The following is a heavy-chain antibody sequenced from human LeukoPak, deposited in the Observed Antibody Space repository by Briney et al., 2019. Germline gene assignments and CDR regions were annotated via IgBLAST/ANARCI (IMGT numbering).Heavy chain of an antibody. CDR3: ARGPLEQYYYDSSGYYYPFDY. J-gene: IGHJ4*02. Sequence: VKVACKASGGTFSSYAISWVRQAPGQGLEWMGGIIPIFGTANYAQKFQGRVTITTDESTSTAYMELSSLRSGDTAVYYCARGPLEQYYYDSSGYYYPFDYWGQGTLVTVSS. CDR2: IIPIFGTA. CDR1: GGTFSSYA. V-gene: IGHV1-69*05. D-gene: IGHD3-22*01.